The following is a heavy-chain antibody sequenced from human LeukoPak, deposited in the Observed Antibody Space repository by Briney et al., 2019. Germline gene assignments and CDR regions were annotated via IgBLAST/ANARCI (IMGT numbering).Heavy chain of an antibody. Sequence: SETPSLTCTVSGGSITSSTYYWGWIRQPPGKGLEWIGSIHYSGSAYYNPSLKSRVTISADTSKNQFSLRLSSVTAADTSMYYCARTQYSSGWYWFDPWGQGTLVTVSS. CDR2: IHYSGSA. V-gene: IGHV4-39*01. CDR1: GGSITSSTYY. J-gene: IGHJ5*02. CDR3: ARTQYSSGWYWFDP. D-gene: IGHD6-19*01.